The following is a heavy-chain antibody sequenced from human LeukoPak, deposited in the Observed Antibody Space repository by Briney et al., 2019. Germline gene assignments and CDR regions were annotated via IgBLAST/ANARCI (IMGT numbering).Heavy chain of an antibody. V-gene: IGHV3-48*02. CDR2: ISSSSSTI. CDR3: AREAAGTFDY. CDR1: GFPFSSYS. D-gene: IGHD2-15*01. J-gene: IGHJ4*02. Sequence: RSGGSLRLSCAASGFPFSSYSMNWARQAPGKGLEWVSYISSSSSTIYYADSVKCRFTISRDNAKNSLYLQMNRLRDEDTGGDYCAREAAGTFDYWGQGTLVTVSS.